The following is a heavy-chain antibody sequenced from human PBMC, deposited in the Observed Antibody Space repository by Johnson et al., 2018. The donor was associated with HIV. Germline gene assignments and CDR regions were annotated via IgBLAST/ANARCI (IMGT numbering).Heavy chain of an antibody. Sequence: QVQLVESGGGLVKPGGSLRLSCAASGFSFSDYYMNWIRQAPGKGLEWVSYISSSGSTIYYADSVKGRFTISRDNSKNMVYLQMNSLRPEDTAVYYCARDRFGDSDAFDIWGQGTMVTVSS. CDR1: GFSFSDYY. V-gene: IGHV3-11*04. D-gene: IGHD4-17*01. CDR2: ISSSGSTI. CDR3: ARDRFGDSDAFDI. J-gene: IGHJ3*02.